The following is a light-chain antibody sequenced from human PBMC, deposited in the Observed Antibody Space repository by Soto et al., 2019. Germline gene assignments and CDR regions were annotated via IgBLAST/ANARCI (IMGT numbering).Light chain of an antibody. CDR1: QSVSSN. Sequence: EIVLTQSPGTLSLSPGERATLSCRASQSVSSNLAWYQQKPGQAPRLLIYGASTRATGIPARFSGSGSGTEFTLTISSLQSEDFAVYYCQQYGDWPLTFGGGTKVDI. V-gene: IGKV3-15*01. CDR2: GAS. J-gene: IGKJ4*01. CDR3: QQYGDWPLT.